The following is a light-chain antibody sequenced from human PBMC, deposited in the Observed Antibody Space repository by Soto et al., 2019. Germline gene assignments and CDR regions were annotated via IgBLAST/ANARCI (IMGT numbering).Light chain of an antibody. CDR3: QEYNSYSGT. V-gene: IGKV1-5*01. CDR1: QSLGIW. Sequence: EIPMTQSPSTLSASVGDRVTITCRASQSLGIWLAWHQQKPGKAPKLLIYDASTLKSGVPSRFSGSGSGTKFTLTISSLQPDDFATYYCQEYNSYSGTFGQGTKVDNK. CDR2: DAS. J-gene: IGKJ1*01.